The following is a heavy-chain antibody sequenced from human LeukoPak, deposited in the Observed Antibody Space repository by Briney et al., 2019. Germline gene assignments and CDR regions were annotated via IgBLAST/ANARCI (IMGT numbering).Heavy chain of an antibody. Sequence: SGPSLVKPTQTLTLTCTFSGFSLTTSGVGVAWIRQPPGKVLEWLAIFYWDNDKRYSSSLKSRLTITKGTSKNQVVLTMTNMDPVDTATYYCAHSQRRASCSGGRYYYFDYWGQGTLVTVSS. J-gene: IGHJ4*02. V-gene: IGHV2-5*02. D-gene: IGHD2-15*01. CDR2: FYWDNDK. CDR1: GFSLTTSGVG. CDR3: AHSQRRASCSGGRYYYFDY.